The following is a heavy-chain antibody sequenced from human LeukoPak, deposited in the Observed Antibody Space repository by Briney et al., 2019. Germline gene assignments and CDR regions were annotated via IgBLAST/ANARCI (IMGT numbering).Heavy chain of an antibody. CDR1: GGSISSSY. CDR2: ICYSGSP. J-gene: IGHJ5*02. V-gene: IGHV4-59*12. D-gene: IGHD2-2*01. Sequence: SETLSLTCTVSGGSISSSYWSWIRQPPGKGLEWIGYICYSGSPNYNPSLKSRVTISVDTSKNQFSLKLSSVTAADTAVYYCARAGYCSSTSCYYNWFDPWGQGTLVTVSS. CDR3: ARAGYCSSTSCYYNWFDP.